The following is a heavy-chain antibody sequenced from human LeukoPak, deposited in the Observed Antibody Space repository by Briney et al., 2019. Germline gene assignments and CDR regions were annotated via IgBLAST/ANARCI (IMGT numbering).Heavy chain of an antibody. Sequence: ASVNVSCKVSGYTLTELSMHWARQAPGKGLEWMGGFDPEDGETIYAQKFQGRVTMTEDTSTDTAYMELSSLRSEDTAVYYCATIWGGYDPSWGVLGYWGQGTLVTVSS. CDR3: ATIWGGYDPSWGVLGY. J-gene: IGHJ4*02. CDR2: FDPEDGET. CDR1: GYTLTELS. D-gene: IGHD5-12*01. V-gene: IGHV1-24*01.